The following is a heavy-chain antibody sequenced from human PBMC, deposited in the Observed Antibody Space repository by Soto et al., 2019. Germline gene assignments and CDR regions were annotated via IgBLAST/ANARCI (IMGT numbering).Heavy chain of an antibody. CDR2: ISSGGSST. CDR3: TSPGTYSGGRWNAVAI. V-gene: IGHV3-74*01. CDR1: GFTFSSSW. Sequence: EVQLVESGGGLVQPGGSLRFSCAASGFTFSSSWIHWVRQVPGKGLIWVSRISSGGSSTSYADSVKGRFTISRDDAKNALYLQMNGLRAEDTAVYYCTSPGTYSGGRWNAVAIWGQGTMVTVSS. J-gene: IGHJ3*02. D-gene: IGHD6-19*01.